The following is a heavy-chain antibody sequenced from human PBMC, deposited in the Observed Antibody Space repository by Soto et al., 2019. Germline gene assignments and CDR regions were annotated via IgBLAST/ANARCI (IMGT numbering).Heavy chain of an antibody. CDR3: AGRTRSDTSGYLFF. Sequence: PGGSLRLSCAASGFTFSPSAMSWVRQAPGQGLEWVSTINDGGGTSYADSAKGRFTISRDNSKNTLYLQMSRLRPDDTALYYCAGRTRSDTSGYLFFWGQGTLVTVSS. CDR2: INDGGGT. D-gene: IGHD3-22*01. J-gene: IGHJ4*02. CDR1: GFTFSPSA. V-gene: IGHV3-23*01.